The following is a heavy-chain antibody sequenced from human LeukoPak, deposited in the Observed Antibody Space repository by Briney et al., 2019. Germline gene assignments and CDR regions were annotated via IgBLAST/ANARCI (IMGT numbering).Heavy chain of an antibody. V-gene: IGHV3-23*01. Sequence: GSLRLPCAASGFTFSSYAMSWVRQAPGKGLEWVSAISASGGSTYYADSVKGRFTISRDNSKNTLYLQMNSLRAEDTAVYYCAKYFNWNAKFDYWGQGTLVTVSS. CDR3: AKYFNWNAKFDY. D-gene: IGHD1-20*01. CDR2: ISASGGST. J-gene: IGHJ4*02. CDR1: GFTFSSYA.